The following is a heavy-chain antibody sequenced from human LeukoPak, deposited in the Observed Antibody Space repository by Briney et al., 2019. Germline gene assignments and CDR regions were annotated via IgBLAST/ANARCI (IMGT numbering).Heavy chain of an antibody. CDR2: IRYDGSNK. D-gene: IGHD3-10*01. Sequence: PGGSXXLSCAAAGFTFSSXGMHWVRXAPGEGREWGAFIRYDGSNKYYADSGKGRFTISRDNPKNTLYLPMNSLRAEDTAVYYCARGGIITSYAFEIWGQGTMVTVSS. CDR1: GFTFSSXG. CDR3: ARGGIITSYAFEI. V-gene: IGHV3-30*02. J-gene: IGHJ3*02.